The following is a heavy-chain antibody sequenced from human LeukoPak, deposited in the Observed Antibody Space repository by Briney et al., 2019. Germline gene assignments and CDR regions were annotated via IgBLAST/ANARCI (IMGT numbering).Heavy chain of an antibody. CDR3: ARDSSTGAADYYFDY. V-gene: IGHV3-30*04. CDR2: ISYDGRNK. CDR1: GFTFSSYA. J-gene: IGHJ4*02. Sequence: GGSLRLSCAASGFTFSSYAMHWVRQAPGKGLEWVAVISYDGRNKYYADSVKGRFTISRDNSKKTLYLQMNSLRGEDTAVYYCARDSSTGAADYYFDYWGQGTLVTVSS. D-gene: IGHD6-13*01.